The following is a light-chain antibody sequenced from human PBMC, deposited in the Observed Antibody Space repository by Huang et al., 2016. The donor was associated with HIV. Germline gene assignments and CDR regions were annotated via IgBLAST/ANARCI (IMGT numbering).Light chain of an antibody. CDR1: QSVFYNSNNNNS. CDR3: QQYYSTPPT. V-gene: IGKV4-1*01. J-gene: IGKJ1*01. Sequence: DIVMTQSPDSLAVSLGERATINCKSSQSVFYNSNNNNSLAWYQQKPGQPPKLLIYWASTRGSGVPDRFSGSGSGTDFALTIGSLQAEDVAVYYCQQYYSTPPTFGQGTKVEIK. CDR2: WAS.